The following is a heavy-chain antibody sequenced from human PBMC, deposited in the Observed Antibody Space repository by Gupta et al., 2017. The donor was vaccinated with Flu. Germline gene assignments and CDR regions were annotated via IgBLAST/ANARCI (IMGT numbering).Heavy chain of an antibody. CDR3: AKTPRLRHFHWLLEAYYYYGVDV. D-gene: IGHD3-9*01. J-gene: IGHJ6*02. CDR2: ISYDGSKE. Sequence: QVHLVQSGGGVVQPGKSLRLSCVASGFTFSSYGLPWVRQAPGKGLEWVAIISYDGSKEYYADSVKGRFVISRDNSKNTLYLQMNSLGVEDTAVYYCAKTPRLRHFHWLLEAYYYYGVDVWGQGTTVTVSS. CDR1: GFTFSSYG. V-gene: IGHV3-30*18.